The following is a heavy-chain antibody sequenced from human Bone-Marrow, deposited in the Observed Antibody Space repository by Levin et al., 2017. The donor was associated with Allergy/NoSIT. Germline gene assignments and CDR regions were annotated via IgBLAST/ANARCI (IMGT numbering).Heavy chain of an antibody. Sequence: LRLSCTVSGGSISSGDYYWSWIRQPPGKGLEWIGYIYYSGSTYCNPSLKSRVTISVDTSKNQFSLKLSSVTAADTAVYYCARGRGVPATQGGMDGWGQGTTVTVSS. CDR1: GGSISSGDYY. V-gene: IGHV4-30-4*01. CDR2: IYYSGST. J-gene: IGHJ6*02. CDR3: ARGRGVPATQGGMDG. D-gene: IGHD2-2*01.